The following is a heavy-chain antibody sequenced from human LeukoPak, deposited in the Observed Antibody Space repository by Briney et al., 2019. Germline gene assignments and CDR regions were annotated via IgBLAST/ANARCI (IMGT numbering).Heavy chain of an antibody. CDR2: LYIGGPT. D-gene: IGHD3-16*01. J-gene: IGHJ4*02. CDR3: ARMFGAGQYYFDS. Sequence: GGSLRLSCAVSGFIVRNNYMSWVRQAPGKGLEWVSSLYIGGPTYYSDSVKGRFSISRDNSGNVLYLQMNNLKTEDTALYYCARMFGAGQYYFDSWGLGTLVTVSS. V-gene: IGHV3-53*01. CDR1: GFIVRNNY.